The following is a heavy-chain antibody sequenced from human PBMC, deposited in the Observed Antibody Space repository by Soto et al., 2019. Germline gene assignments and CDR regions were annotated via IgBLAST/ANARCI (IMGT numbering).Heavy chain of an antibody. CDR1: GGTFSNYA. J-gene: IGHJ4*02. D-gene: IGHD3-9*01. Sequence: SVKVSCKASGGTFSNYAISWVRQAPGQGLEWMGGIIPIFGTANYAQKFQGRVTITADESTSTAYMELSSLRSEDTAVYYCARGWSYDILTGYSYWGQGTLVTVSS. V-gene: IGHV1-69*13. CDR2: IIPIFGTA. CDR3: ARGWSYDILTGYSY.